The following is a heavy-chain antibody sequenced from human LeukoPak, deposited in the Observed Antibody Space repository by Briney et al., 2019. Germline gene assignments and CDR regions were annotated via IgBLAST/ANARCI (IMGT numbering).Heavy chain of an antibody. CDR1: GGSISSSSYY. Sequence: SETLSLTCTVSGGSISSSSYYWGWIRQPPGKGLEWIGSIYYSGSTYYNPSLKSRVTISVDTSKNQFSLKLSSVTAADTAVYYCARLKYYYDSSGYYYEPTHRGLFDYWGQGTLVTVSS. CDR2: IYYSGST. J-gene: IGHJ4*02. V-gene: IGHV4-39*01. D-gene: IGHD3-22*01. CDR3: ARLKYYYDSSGYYYEPTHRGLFDY.